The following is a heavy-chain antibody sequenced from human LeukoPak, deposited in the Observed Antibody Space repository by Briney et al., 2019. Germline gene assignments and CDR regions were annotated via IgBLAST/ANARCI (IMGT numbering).Heavy chain of an antibody. V-gene: IGHV4-4*02. D-gene: IGHD1-26*01. Sequence: SETLSLTCAVSGGFISNINWWSWVRQPPGRGLEWIGDVHQSGVTNYNPSLKSRVTISLDKSNNQFSLKLNSVTAADTAVYYCARAASYSGSSKDFDYWGQGTLVTVSS. CDR3: ARAASYSGSSKDFDY. CDR1: GGFISNINW. CDR2: VHQSGVT. J-gene: IGHJ4*02.